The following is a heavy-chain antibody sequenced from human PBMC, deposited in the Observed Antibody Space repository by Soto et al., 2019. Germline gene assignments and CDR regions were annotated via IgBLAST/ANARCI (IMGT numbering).Heavy chain of an antibody. CDR1: EFTFSSYA. CDR2: ISGSGGST. V-gene: IGHV3-23*01. CDR3: AKDRYSSGWYGLEYYFDY. D-gene: IGHD6-19*01. Sequence: PGGSLRLSCAASEFTFSSYAMGWARQAPGKGLEWVSAISGSGGSTYYADSVKGRFTISRDNSKNTLYLQMNSLRAEDTAVYYCAKDRYSSGWYGLEYYFDYWGQRTLVTVSS. J-gene: IGHJ4*02.